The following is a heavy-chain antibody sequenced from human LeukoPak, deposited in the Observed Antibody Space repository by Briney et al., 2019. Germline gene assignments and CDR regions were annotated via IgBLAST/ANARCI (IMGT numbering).Heavy chain of an antibody. CDR1: GFTFSNYA. V-gene: IGHV3-23*01. CDR2: VTASARRT. Sequence: PGGSLRLSCEASGFTFSNYAMSWVRQAPGKGLKWVSTVTASARRTYYADSVQGRFTISRDNSNNTLFLQVNSLRADDTAVYHCAKWGFSDRSGANFHSWGQGTLDTVSS. J-gene: IGHJ4*02. CDR3: AKWGFSDRSGANFHS. D-gene: IGHD3-22*01.